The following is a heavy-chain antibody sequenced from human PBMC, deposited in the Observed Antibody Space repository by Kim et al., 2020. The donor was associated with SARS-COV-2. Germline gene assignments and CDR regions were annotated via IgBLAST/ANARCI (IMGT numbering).Heavy chain of an antibody. D-gene: IGHD3-9*01. CDR1: GFTFSSYA. J-gene: IGHJ6*02. CDR3: AKGGIGITIFSYGMAF. CDR2: ISGSGGST. V-gene: IGHV3-23*01. Sequence: GGSLRLSCAASGFTFSSYAMSWVRQAPGKGLEWVSAISGSGGSTYYADSVKGRFTISRDNSKNTLYLQMNSLRAEDTAVYYCAKGGIGITIFSYGMAFWGQGATGTVSS.